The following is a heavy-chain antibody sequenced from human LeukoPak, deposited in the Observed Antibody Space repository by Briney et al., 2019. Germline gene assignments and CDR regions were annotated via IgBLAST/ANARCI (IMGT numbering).Heavy chain of an antibody. D-gene: IGHD5-18*01. V-gene: IGHV3-23*01. CDR3: ARTPWIQLWSFFDY. J-gene: IGHJ4*02. CDR1: GFTFSSYA. Sequence: GGSLRLSCSASGFTFSSYAMSWVRQASGKGLEWVSAISGSGGTTYYADSVKGRFTISRDNSKNTLYLQMNSQRAEDTAVYYCARTPWIQLWSFFDYWGQGTLVTVSS. CDR2: ISGSGGTT.